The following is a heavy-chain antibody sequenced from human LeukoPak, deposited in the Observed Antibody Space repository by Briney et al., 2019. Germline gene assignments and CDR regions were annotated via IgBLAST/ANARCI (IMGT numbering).Heavy chain of an antibody. CDR2: IKEDGSEM. CDR3: ARDLWGSYSTGSYLDY. J-gene: IGHJ4*02. V-gene: IGHV3-7*01. Sequence: GGSLRLSCAVSGFPFTNYWMSWVRQAPGKGLEWVANIKEDGSEMYYVDSLKGRFTISRDSAQNSLYLQMNSLRVEDTAVYFCARDLWGSYSTGSYLDYWGQGALVTVSS. D-gene: IGHD6-19*01. CDR1: GFPFTNYW.